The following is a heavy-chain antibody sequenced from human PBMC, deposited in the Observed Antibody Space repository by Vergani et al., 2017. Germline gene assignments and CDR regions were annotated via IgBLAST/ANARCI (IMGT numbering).Heavy chain of an antibody. Sequence: QVQLVQSGAEVKKPGASVKVSCKASGYTFTSYGISWVRQAPGQGLEWMGWISAYNGNTNYAQKLQCRVTMTTDTSTSTAYMELRSLRSDDTAVYYCAXELGQAGYYYDSSGYMGVCDYWGQGTLVTVSS. J-gene: IGHJ4*02. CDR2: ISAYNGNT. CDR3: AXELGQAGYYYDSSGYMGVCDY. V-gene: IGHV1-18*01. CDR1: GYTFTSYG. D-gene: IGHD3-22*01.